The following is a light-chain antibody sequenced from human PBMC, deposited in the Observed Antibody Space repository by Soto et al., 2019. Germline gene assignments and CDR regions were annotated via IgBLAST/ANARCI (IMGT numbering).Light chain of an antibody. CDR3: QQYNNWRT. CDR1: QSVSSSY. V-gene: IGKV3-15*01. CDR2: GAS. J-gene: IGKJ1*01. Sequence: EIVLTQSPGTLSLSPGERATLSCRASQSVSSSYLAWYQRKPGQAPRLLIYGASTRATGIPARFSGSGSGTEFTLTISSLQSEDFAVYYCQQYNNWRTFGQGTKV.